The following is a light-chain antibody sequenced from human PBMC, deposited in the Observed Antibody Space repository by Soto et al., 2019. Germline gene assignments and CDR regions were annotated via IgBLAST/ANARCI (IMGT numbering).Light chain of an antibody. V-gene: IGKV1-5*01. CDR3: QQYNSYPKT. CDR2: DAS. J-gene: IGKJ1*01. CDR1: QDIIIW. Sequence: DIQMTQSPSTLSASVGDRVTITCRASQDIIIWLAWYQQKPGKAPKLLIYDASSLERGVTSRFSGSGSGTEFTLTISSLQPDDFATYYCQQYNSYPKTFGQGTKVEIK.